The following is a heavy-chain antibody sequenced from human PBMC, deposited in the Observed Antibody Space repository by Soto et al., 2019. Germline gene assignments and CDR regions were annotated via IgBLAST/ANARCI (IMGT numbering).Heavy chain of an antibody. CDR2: ISYDGSNK. V-gene: IGHV3-30-3*01. Sequence: GESLKISCAASGFTFSSYAMHWVRQAPGKGLEWVAVISYDGSNKYYADSVKGRFTISRDNSKNTLYLQMNSLRAEDTAVYYCATLPLEDFDYWGQGTLVTVSS. CDR3: ATLPLEDFDY. CDR1: GFTFSSYA. J-gene: IGHJ4*02.